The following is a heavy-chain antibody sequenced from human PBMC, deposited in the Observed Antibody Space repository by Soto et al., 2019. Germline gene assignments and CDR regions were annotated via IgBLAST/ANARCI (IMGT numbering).Heavy chain of an antibody. CDR3: AKDARSSNWPLGYLHF. CDR2: ISGSGDSA. CDR1: GFTFNSYA. Sequence: GGSLRLSCAASGFTFNSYAMAWVRQAPGKGLEWVSAISGSGDSAFYADSVRGRFTISRDNAKNTLFLQMNSLRAEDTAVYYCAKDARSSNWPLGYLHFWGQGTLVTGSS. J-gene: IGHJ4*02. D-gene: IGHD6-13*01. V-gene: IGHV3-23*01.